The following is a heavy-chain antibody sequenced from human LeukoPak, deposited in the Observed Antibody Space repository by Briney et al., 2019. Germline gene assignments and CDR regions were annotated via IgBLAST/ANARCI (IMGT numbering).Heavy chain of an antibody. CDR3: ARVSSGWYGGFDY. D-gene: IGHD6-19*01. CDR2: MNPNGGNT. J-gene: IGHJ4*02. Sequence: ASVKVSCKASGYTFTSYDINWVRQATGQGLEWMGWMNPNGGNTGYAQKFQGRVTITRNTSISTAYMELSSLRSEDTAVYYCARVSSGWYGGFDYWGQGTLVTVSS. CDR1: GYTFTSYD. V-gene: IGHV1-8*03.